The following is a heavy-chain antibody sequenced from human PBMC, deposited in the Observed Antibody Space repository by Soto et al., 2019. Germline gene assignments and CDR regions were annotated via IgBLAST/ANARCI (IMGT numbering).Heavy chain of an antibody. V-gene: IGHV4-30-4*01. D-gene: IGHD4-17*01. Sequence: PSETLSLTCTVSGGSISSGNYYRGWIRQPPGKGLEWIGFISYSGSTYYSASLQSRVTMSVDTSKNQFSLNLSFVTAADTAVYYCARETYGDYVGYFDPWGQGIQVTSPQ. J-gene: IGHJ5*02. CDR1: GGSISSGNYY. CDR3: ARETYGDYVGYFDP. CDR2: ISYSGST.